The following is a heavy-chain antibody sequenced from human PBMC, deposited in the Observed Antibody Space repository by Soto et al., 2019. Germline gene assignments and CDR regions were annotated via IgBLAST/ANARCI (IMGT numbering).Heavy chain of an antibody. Sequence: QVQLVQSGTEVKMPGASVKVSCKASGYTFTGYYMHWVRQVPGQGLEWMGWVNSRTGVTNYAQKFQGWXXMXRXTAISAAYMEVSRLNSDDTAVYYCARDGGEYGDYDYWGQGTLVTVSS. CDR1: GYTFTGYY. CDR3: ARDGGEYGDYDY. CDR2: VNSRTGVT. V-gene: IGHV1-2*04. D-gene: IGHD4-17*01. J-gene: IGHJ4*02.